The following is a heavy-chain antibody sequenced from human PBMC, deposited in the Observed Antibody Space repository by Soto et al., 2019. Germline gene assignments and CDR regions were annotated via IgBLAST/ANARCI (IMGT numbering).Heavy chain of an antibody. D-gene: IGHD6-6*01. J-gene: IGHJ6*02. CDR1: GFTFSSYE. CDR2: ISSSGSSI. CDR3: AIERYSSSSGYYYGMDV. Sequence: EVQLVESGGGLVQPGGSLRLSCAASGFTFSSYETNWVRQAPGKGLEWVSYISSSGSSIYYADSVKGRFTMSRDNATNSLYLQMNSLRVEDTAVYYCAIERYSSSSGYYYGMDVWGQGTTVTVSS. V-gene: IGHV3-48*03.